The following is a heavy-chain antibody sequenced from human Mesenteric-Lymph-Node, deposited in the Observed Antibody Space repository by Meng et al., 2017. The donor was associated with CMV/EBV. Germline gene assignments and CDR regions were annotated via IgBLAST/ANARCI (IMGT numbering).Heavy chain of an antibody. CDR2: ISSSGSFI. J-gene: IGHJ2*01. V-gene: IGHV3-21*01. CDR3: VRPQKGSFFWYFDL. CDR1: GFLLSDYT. Sequence: GESLKISCAASGFLLSDYTMNWVRQAPGTGLEWVSSISSSGSFIYYADSVRGRFTISKDNAKNSLYLQMNSLRVEDTAVYYCVRPQKGSFFWYFDLWGRGTLVTVSS.